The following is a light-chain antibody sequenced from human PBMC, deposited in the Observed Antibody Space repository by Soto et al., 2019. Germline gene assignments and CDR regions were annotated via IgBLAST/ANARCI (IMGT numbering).Light chain of an antibody. V-gene: IGLV2-11*01. CDR3: CSYAGSYTFV. Sequence: QSALTPPRSVSGSPGQSVTISCTGTSSDVGGYNYVSWYQQYPGKAPKVMIYDVKTRPSGVPDRFSGSKSGNTASLTISGLQAEDEADYYCCSYAGSYTFVFGTGTKLTVL. J-gene: IGLJ1*01. CDR1: SSDVGGYNY. CDR2: DVK.